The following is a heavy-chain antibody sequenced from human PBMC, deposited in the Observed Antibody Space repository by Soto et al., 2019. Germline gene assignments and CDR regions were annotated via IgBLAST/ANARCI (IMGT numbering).Heavy chain of an antibody. CDR2: INHSGST. D-gene: IGHD2-21*02. CDR1: GGSFSGYY. V-gene: IGHV4-34*01. Sequence: PSETLSLTCAVYGGSFSGYYWTWIRQPPGTGLEWIGEINHSGSTNYNPSLKSRVTISVDKSKNQFSLKLSSVTAADTAVYYCARLRTYDLMTAPDYWGQGTLVTVSS. J-gene: IGHJ4*02. CDR3: ARLRTYDLMTAPDY.